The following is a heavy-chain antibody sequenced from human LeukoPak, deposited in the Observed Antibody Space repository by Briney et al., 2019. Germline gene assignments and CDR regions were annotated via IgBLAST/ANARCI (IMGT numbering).Heavy chain of an antibody. CDR2: IVYDGSNK. D-gene: IGHD4-17*01. V-gene: IGHV3-33*05. CDR1: GFTFSSYG. CDR3: ARDFTDYGDYGAFDY. J-gene: IGHJ4*02. Sequence: GGSLRLSCAASGFTFSSYGMHWVRQAPGKGLEWVAVIVYDGSNKYYAASVKGRFTISRDNSKNTLYLQMNSLRAVDTAVYYCARDFTDYGDYGAFDYWGQGTLVTVSS.